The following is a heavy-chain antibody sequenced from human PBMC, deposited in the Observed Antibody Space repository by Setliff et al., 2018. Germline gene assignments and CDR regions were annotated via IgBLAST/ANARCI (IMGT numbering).Heavy chain of an antibody. CDR1: GYTLTEFS. J-gene: IGHJ3*02. D-gene: IGHD4-17*01. V-gene: IGHV1-24*01. CDR3: ARCHGALLYDAFDI. CDR2: FDPGDGET. Sequence: ASVKVSCNVYGYTLTEFSINWVRQAPGKGLEWMGDFDPGDGETIYAQKFQGRVTMTEDTSTDTAFMELSSLRSEDTAVYYCARCHGALLYDAFDIWGQGTMVTVSS.